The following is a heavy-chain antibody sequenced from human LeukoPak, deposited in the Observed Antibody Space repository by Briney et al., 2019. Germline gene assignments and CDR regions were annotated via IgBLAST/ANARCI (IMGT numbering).Heavy chain of an antibody. D-gene: IGHD3-22*01. CDR1: GFTFSSYG. CDR2: ISGSGGST. Sequence: GGSLRLSCAASGFTFSSYGMSWVRQAPGKGLEWVSAISGSGGSTYYADSVKGRFTISRDNSKNTLYLQMNSLRAEDTAVYYCATRYDGSGYSDYWGQGTLITVSS. CDR3: ATRYDGSGYSDY. V-gene: IGHV3-23*01. J-gene: IGHJ4*02.